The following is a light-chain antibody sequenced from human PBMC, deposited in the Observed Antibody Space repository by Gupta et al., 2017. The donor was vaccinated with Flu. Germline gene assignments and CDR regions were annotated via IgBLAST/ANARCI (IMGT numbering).Light chain of an antibody. CDR2: WAS. CDR1: QSVLYSSNNKNY. V-gene: IGKV4-1*01. J-gene: IGKJ1*01. CDR3: QQYYNTLWT. Sequence: DIVMTQPPDSLAVSLGERATINCKSSQSVLYSSNNKNYLAWYQQKPGQPPRLLFYWASTRESGVPDRFSGGGSGTDFTLTISSLQAEDVAVYYCQQYYNTLWTFGQGTKVEIK.